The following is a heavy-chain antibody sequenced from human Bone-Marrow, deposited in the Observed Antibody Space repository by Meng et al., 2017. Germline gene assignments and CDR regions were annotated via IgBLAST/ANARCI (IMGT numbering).Heavy chain of an antibody. CDR1: GFTFSSYE. J-gene: IGHJ5*02. CDR3: AREETEQGLDNWFDP. CDR2: ISSSGSTI. D-gene: IGHD6-19*01. V-gene: IGHV3-48*03. Sequence: GESLKISCAASGFTFSSYEMNWVRQAPGKGLEWVSYISSSGSTIYYADSVKGRFTISRDNAKNSLYLQMNSLRAEDTAVYYCAREETEQGLDNWFDPWGQGTLVTVSS.